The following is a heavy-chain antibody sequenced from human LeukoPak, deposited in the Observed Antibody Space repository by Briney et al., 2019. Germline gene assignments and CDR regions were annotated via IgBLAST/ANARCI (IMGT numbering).Heavy chain of an antibody. V-gene: IGHV3-74*01. CDR3: AKGWIPDY. CDR1: GFTFNTYW. J-gene: IGHJ4*02. Sequence: GGSLRLSCEASGFTFNTYWMLWVRQIPGKGLVGVSRINSDGSSTTYGESVKGRFTISRDNAKNTLYLQMNSLRAEDTAVYYCAKGWIPDYWGQGTLVTVSS. CDR2: INSDGSST. D-gene: IGHD2-2*03.